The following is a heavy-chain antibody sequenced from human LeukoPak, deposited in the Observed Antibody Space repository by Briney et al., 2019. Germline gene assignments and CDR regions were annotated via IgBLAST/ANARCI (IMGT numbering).Heavy chain of an antibody. Sequence: SETLSLTCTVSGDSISTYYWTWLRQSAGKGLEWIGRIHISGSTNYNPSLKSRVTMSVDTSKTQFSLKVSSVTAADTGVYYCARAPEFSSGWLLDYWGQGSLVTVSS. J-gene: IGHJ4*02. V-gene: IGHV4-4*07. D-gene: IGHD6-19*01. CDR2: IHISGST. CDR3: ARAPEFSSGWLLDY. CDR1: GDSISTYY.